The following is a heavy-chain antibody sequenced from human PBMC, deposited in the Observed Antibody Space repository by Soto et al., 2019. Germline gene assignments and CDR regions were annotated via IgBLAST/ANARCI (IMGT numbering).Heavy chain of an antibody. D-gene: IGHD5-18*01. J-gene: IGHJ4*02. CDR1: GLTFNTYG. V-gene: IGHV3-30*18. CDR2: ISYDGSNK. Sequence: QVQLVESGGAVVQPGKSLRLSCAASGLTFNTYGMYWVRQAPGKGLEWVAAISYDGSNKYHADSVKGRFTISRDNSKNTLYLQMNSLRVEDTAVYYCAKDIVRYTYGACDYWGQGALVTVSS. CDR3: AKDIVRYTYGACDY.